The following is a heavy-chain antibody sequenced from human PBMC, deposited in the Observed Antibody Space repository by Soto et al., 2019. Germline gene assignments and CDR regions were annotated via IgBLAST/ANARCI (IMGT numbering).Heavy chain of an antibody. CDR3: AKEVGITATDTRGDFYY. CDR1: GFTFSSHG. Sequence: EVHLLESGEGLVQPGGSLTLSCAASGFTFSSHGMSWVRQAPGKGLEWVSVTSGSGGTTYYADSVKGRFTISRDNSKNTLYLQMNSLRVEDTAIYYCAKEVGITATDTRGDFYYWGQGTPVTVSS. D-gene: IGHD6-13*01. CDR2: TSGSGGTT. J-gene: IGHJ4*02. V-gene: IGHV3-23*01.